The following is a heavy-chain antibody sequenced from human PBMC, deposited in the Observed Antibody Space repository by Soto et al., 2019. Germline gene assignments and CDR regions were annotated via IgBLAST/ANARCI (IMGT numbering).Heavy chain of an antibody. CDR3: ARGVSDYVWGSYRPDPYFDY. D-gene: IGHD3-16*02. J-gene: IGHJ4*02. CDR1: GGSISSGGYY. CDR2: IYYSGST. Sequence: SETLSLTCTVSGGSISSGGYYWSWIRQHPGKGLEWIGYIYYSGSTYYNPSLKSRVTISVDTSKNQFSLKLSSVTAADTAVYYCARGVSDYVWGSYRPDPYFDYWGQGTLVTVSS. V-gene: IGHV4-31*03.